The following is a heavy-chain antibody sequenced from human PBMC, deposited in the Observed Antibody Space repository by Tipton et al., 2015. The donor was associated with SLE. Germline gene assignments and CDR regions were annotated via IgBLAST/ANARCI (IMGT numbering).Heavy chain of an antibody. CDR1: GGSFSGYY. D-gene: IGHD3-22*01. J-gene: IGHJ4*02. Sequence: GLVKPSETLSLTCAVYGGSFSGYYWSWIRQPPGKGLEWIGEINHSGSTNYNPSLKSRVTISVDTSKNQFSLKLSSVTAADTAVYYCARGLQFVRGSSGYFETWGQGTLVTVSS. V-gene: IGHV4-34*01. CDR3: ARGLQFVRGSSGYFET. CDR2: INHSGST.